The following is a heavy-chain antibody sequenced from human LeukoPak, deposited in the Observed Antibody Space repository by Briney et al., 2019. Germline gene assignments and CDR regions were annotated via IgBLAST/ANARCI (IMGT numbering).Heavy chain of an antibody. V-gene: IGHV4-59*01. CDR2: IYYSGST. CDR3: ARGYCSSTSCYNLDY. CDR1: GGSISSYY. J-gene: IGHJ4*02. D-gene: IGHD2-2*02. Sequence: TSETLSLTCTVSGGSISSYYWSWIRQPPGKGLEGIGYIYYSGSTNYNPSLKSRVTISVDTSKNQFSLKLSSVTAADTAVYYCARGYCSSTSCYNLDYWGQGTLVTVSS.